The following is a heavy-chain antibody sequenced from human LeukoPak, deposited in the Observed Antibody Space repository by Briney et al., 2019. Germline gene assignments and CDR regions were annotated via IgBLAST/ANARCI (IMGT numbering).Heavy chain of an antibody. J-gene: IGHJ5*02. CDR1: GGSFSGYY. CDR3: ARRAVPNNRFDP. D-gene: IGHD4-17*01. Sequence: SETLSLTCAVYGGSFSGYYWSWIRQPPGKGLEWIGEINHSGSTNYNPSLKSRVTISVDTSKNQFSLKLSSVTAADTAVYYCARRAVPNNRFDPWGQGTLVTVSS. V-gene: IGHV4-34*01. CDR2: INHSGST.